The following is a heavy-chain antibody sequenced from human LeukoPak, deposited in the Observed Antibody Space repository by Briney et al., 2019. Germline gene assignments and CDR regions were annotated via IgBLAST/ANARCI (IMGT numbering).Heavy chain of an antibody. D-gene: IGHD3-22*01. V-gene: IGHV3-7*03. CDR1: GFTFSSYW. CDR2: IKQDGIQK. CDR3: ARALGVTPPYYFSFGMDV. Sequence: PGGSLRLSCAASGFTFSSYWTTWVRQAPGKGLEWVANIKQDGIQKNYVDSVKGRFTISRDNAENSVYLQMNSLRAEDTAVYFCARALGVTPPYYFSFGMDVWGKGATVTVSS. J-gene: IGHJ6*04.